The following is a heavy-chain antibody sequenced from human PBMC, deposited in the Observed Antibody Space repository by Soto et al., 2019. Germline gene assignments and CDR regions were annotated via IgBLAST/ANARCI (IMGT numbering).Heavy chain of an antibody. V-gene: IGHV4-39*02. CDR1: GASVSSSTYY. Sequence: QLQLQESGPGLVKPWETLSLTCTVSGASVSSSTYYWGWVRQPPGKGLEWIGSVYRTGGTYYSPSLIRRDAITLDPSKKPLSLTLDSVTAADTAVYFCFNCRYGSFDYWGQGTLVTVSS. D-gene: IGHD3-10*01. CDR2: VYRTGGT. CDR3: FNCRYGSFDY. J-gene: IGHJ4*02.